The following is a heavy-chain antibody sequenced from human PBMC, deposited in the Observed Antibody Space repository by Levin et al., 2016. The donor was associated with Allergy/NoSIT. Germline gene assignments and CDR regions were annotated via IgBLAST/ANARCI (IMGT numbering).Heavy chain of an antibody. D-gene: IGHD2-2*01. Sequence: SETLSLTCTVSGGSIKSGTYYWGWIRQPPGKGLEWIATISYSGASYYNPSLKSRVTISIDTSRNQFSLKLNSVTAADTAVYYCARRLAAPDAKYFDYWGQGTLVTVSS. CDR2: ISYSGAS. CDR1: GGSIKSGTYY. V-gene: IGHV4-39*01. CDR3: ARRLAAPDAKYFDY. J-gene: IGHJ4*02.